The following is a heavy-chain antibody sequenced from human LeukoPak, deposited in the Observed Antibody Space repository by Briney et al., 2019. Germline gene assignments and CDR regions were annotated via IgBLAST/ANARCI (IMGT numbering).Heavy chain of an antibody. CDR2: ISSGGNT. CDR3: ARDLGYCTNGVCHTRFDY. CDR1: GFTVSSNY. V-gene: IGHV3-53*01. D-gene: IGHD2-8*01. Sequence: GGSLRLSCAASGFTVSSNYMSWVRQAPGKGLEWVSVISSGGNTYYADSVKGRFTISRDNSKNTLYLQMNSLRAEDTAVYYCARDLGYCTNGVCHTRFDYWGQGTLVAVSS. J-gene: IGHJ4*02.